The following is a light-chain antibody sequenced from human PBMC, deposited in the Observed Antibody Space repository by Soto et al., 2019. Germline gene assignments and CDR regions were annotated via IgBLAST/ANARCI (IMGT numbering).Light chain of an antibody. J-gene: IGKJ2*01. CDR1: QTVLYSSNNKNY. Sequence: DIVLTQSPDSLAVSLGERATINCKSSQTVLYSSNNKNYLAWYQHKPGQPPRLLIYWASTRESGVTDRFRGICSGTDFTITSSSLQAEDVAVYYCQQYYDSPRTFGQGTKLEIK. CDR3: QQYYDSPRT. CDR2: WAS. V-gene: IGKV4-1*01.